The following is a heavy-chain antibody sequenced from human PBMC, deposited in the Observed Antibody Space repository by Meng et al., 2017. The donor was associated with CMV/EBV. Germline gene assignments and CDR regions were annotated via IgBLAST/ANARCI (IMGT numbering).Heavy chain of an antibody. D-gene: IGHD6-13*01. Sequence: ASVKVSCKASGGTFSSHAINWVRQAPGQGLEWMGWINPNSGGTNYAQKFQGRVTMTRDTSISTAYMELSRLRSDDTAVYYCARVLRQQLVPGYFDYWGQGTLVTVSS. CDR1: GGTFSSHA. V-gene: IGHV1-2*02. CDR3: ARVLRQQLVPGYFDY. CDR2: INPNSGGT. J-gene: IGHJ4*02.